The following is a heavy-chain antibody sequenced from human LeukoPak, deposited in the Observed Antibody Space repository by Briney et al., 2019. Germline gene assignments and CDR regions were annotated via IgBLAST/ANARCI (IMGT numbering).Heavy chain of an antibody. Sequence: QSGGSLRLSCAASGFTFSSYAMSWVRQAPGKGLEWVSAISGSSSTYYADSVKGRFTISRDNSKNTLYLQMNSLRAEDTAVYYCAKTKPYGTTWYGGIDWGQGALVTVSS. V-gene: IGHV3-23*01. CDR2: ISGSSST. CDR3: AKTKPYGTTWYGGID. D-gene: IGHD6-13*01. CDR1: GFTFSSYA. J-gene: IGHJ4*02.